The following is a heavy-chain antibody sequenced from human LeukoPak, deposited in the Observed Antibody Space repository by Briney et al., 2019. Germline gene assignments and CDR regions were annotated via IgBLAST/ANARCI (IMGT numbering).Heavy chain of an antibody. J-gene: IGHJ5*02. Sequence: SETLSLTCTVSGGSISSYYWSWIRQPPGKGLEWIGYIYYSGSTNYNPSLKSRVTISVGTSKNQFSLKLSSVTAADTAVYYCARDRVAAAGTIWFDPWGQGTLVTVSS. CDR1: GGSISSYY. V-gene: IGHV4-59*01. D-gene: IGHD6-13*01. CDR3: ARDRVAAAGTIWFDP. CDR2: IYYSGST.